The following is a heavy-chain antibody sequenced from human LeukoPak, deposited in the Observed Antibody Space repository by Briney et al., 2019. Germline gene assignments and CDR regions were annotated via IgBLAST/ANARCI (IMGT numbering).Heavy chain of an antibody. CDR1: GGSISSHY. CDR3: AREVCSTSCYIDY. Sequence: SETLSLTCTVSGGSISSHYWSWIRQPPGKGLEWIGYIYYGGSTNYNPSLKSRVTMSVDTSKNQFSLKLSSVTAADTAVYYCAREVCSTSCYIDYWGQGTLVTVSS. J-gene: IGHJ4*02. V-gene: IGHV4-59*11. D-gene: IGHD2-2*02. CDR2: IYYGGST.